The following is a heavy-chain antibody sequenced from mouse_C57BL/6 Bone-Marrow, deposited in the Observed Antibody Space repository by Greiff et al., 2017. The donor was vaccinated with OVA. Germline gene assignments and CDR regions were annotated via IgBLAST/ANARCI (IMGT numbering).Heavy chain of an antibody. J-gene: IGHJ2*01. V-gene: IGHV3-6*01. CDR2: ISYDGSN. CDR1: GYSITSGYY. CDR3: ARERGRYFDY. Sequence: EVQLQESGPGLVKPSQSLSLTCSVTGYSITSGYYWNWIRQFPGNKLEWMGYISYDGSNNYNPSLKNRISITRDTSKNQFFLKLNSVTTEDTATYYCARERGRYFDYWGQGTTLTVSS.